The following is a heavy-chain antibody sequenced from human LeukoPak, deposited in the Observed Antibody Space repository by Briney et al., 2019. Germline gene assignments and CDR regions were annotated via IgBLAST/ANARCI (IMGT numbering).Heavy chain of an antibody. Sequence: GGSLRLSCTASGFTFDNYEMNWVRQSPGKGLEWVSYTSSSGSLIYYADSVKGRFTISRDNFKNSLHLQMNSLRADDTAVYYCARGLTLGSGGFDYWGQGTLVSVSS. D-gene: IGHD3-10*01. CDR1: GFTFDNYE. J-gene: IGHJ4*02. V-gene: IGHV3-48*03. CDR3: ARGLTLGSGGFDY. CDR2: TSSSGSLI.